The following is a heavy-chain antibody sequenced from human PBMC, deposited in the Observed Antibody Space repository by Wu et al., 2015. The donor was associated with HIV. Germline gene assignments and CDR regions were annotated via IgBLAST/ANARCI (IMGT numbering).Heavy chain of an antibody. CDR3: ARGGVDWYYGSGSMDV. Sequence: QVQLVQSGAEVKKPGASVKVSCKASGYTFIGYDFNWVRQAPGHGLEWMGWMNPKSGRAAYAQNFQGRVTMTRNTSLSTAYMELSSLRSEDTAMYYCARGGVDWYYGSGSMDVWGQGTTVIVSS. V-gene: IGHV1-8*01. J-gene: IGHJ6*02. CDR1: GYTFIGYD. D-gene: IGHD3-10*01. CDR2: MNPKSGRA.